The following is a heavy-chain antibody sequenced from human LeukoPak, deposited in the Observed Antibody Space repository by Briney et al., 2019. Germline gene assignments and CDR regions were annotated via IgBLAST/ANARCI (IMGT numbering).Heavy chain of an antibody. J-gene: IGHJ4*02. D-gene: IGHD3-10*01. CDR1: GFSFSAYP. CDR3: ARDSMVRGDRVDY. Sequence: PGGSLRLSCAASGFSFSAYPMGWVRQAPGKGLQWLSGISASGDVTFHADRVKGRFAISRDNAKNSLYLQMNSLRAEDTAVYYCARDSMVRGDRVDYWGQGTLVTVSS. CDR2: ISASGDVT. V-gene: IGHV3-23*01.